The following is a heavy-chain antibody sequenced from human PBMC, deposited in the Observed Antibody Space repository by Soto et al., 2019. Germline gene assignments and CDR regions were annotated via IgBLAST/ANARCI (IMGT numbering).Heavy chain of an antibody. Sequence: ASVKVSCKASGYTFTGYYMHWVRQAPGQGLEWMGWINPNSGGTNYAQKFQGWVTMTRDTSISTAYMELSRLRSDDTAVYYCARGITMVRGVIGDAFDIWGQGTMVTVSS. V-gene: IGHV1-2*04. CDR2: INPNSGGT. J-gene: IGHJ3*02. CDR3: ARGITMVRGVIGDAFDI. D-gene: IGHD3-10*01. CDR1: GYTFTGYY.